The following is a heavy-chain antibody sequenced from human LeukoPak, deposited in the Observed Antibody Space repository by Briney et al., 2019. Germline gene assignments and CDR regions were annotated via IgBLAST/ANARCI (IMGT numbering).Heavy chain of an antibody. CDR2: ISYDGSNK. CDR1: GFTFSSYA. D-gene: IGHD3-9*01. CDR3: ARDITIFPGYYYGMDV. Sequence: GGSLRLSCAAFGFTFSSYAMHWVRQAPGKGLEWVAVISYDGSNKYYADSVKGRFTISRDNSKNTLYLQMNSLRAEDTAVYYCARDITIFPGYYYGMDVWGQGTTVTVSS. V-gene: IGHV3-30*04. J-gene: IGHJ6*02.